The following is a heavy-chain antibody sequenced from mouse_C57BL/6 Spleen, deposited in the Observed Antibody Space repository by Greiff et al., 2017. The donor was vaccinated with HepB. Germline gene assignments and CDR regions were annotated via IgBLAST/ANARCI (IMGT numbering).Heavy chain of an antibody. CDR2: INPYNGGT. J-gene: IGHJ2*01. V-gene: IGHV1-19*01. Sequence: VQLKESGPVLVKPGASVKMSCKASGYTFTDYYMNWVKQSHGKSLEWIGVINPYNGGTSYNQKFKGKATLTVDKSSSTAYMELNSLTSDDSAVYYCARWGPSFDYWGQGTTLTVSS. CDR3: ARWGPSFDY. D-gene: IGHD3-3*01. CDR1: GYTFTDYY.